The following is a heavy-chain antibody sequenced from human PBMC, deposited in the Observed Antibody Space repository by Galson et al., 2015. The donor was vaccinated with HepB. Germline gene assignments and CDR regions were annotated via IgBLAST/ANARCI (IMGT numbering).Heavy chain of an antibody. J-gene: IGHJ4*02. Sequence: SLRLSCAASGFTFSSYGMHWVRQAPGKGLEWVAVISYDGSNKYYADSVKGRFTISRDNSNTTLCLRMNSLRPEDTAVYYCARGPYSGTYYPMLYWGQGTLVTVSS. V-gene: IGHV3-30*03. CDR2: ISYDGSNK. CDR1: GFTFSSYG. D-gene: IGHD1-26*01. CDR3: ARGPYSGTYYPMLY.